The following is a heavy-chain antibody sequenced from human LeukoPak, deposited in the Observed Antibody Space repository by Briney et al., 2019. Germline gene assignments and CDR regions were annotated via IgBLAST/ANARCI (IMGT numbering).Heavy chain of an antibody. Sequence: SETLSLTCTVSGGSISSSSYYWGWIRQPPGKGLEWIGSIYYSGGTYYNPSLKSRVTISVDTSKNQFSLKLSSVTAADTAVYYCARVGQQLVRGYFDYWGQETLVTVSS. D-gene: IGHD6-13*01. V-gene: IGHV4-39*01. CDR2: IYYSGGT. CDR3: ARVGQQLVRGYFDY. CDR1: GGSISSSSYY. J-gene: IGHJ4*02.